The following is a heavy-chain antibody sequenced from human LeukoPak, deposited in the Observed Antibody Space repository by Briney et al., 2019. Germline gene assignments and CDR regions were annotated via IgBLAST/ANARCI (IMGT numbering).Heavy chain of an antibody. CDR2: IYTSGST. Sequence: KPSETLSLTCTVSGGSISSYYWSWIRQPAGKGLDWIGRIYTSGSTNYNPSLKSRVTMSVDTSKNQFSLKLSSVTAADTAVYYCARGYDGVDYWGQGTLVTVSS. J-gene: IGHJ4*02. CDR3: ARGYDGVDY. CDR1: GGSISSYY. D-gene: IGHD3-3*01. V-gene: IGHV4-4*07.